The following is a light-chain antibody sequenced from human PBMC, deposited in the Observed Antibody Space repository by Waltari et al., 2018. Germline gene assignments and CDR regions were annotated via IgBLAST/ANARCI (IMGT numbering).Light chain of an antibody. Sequence: QSALTQPASVSGSPGQSITISCTGTSSDVGGYSYVSWYQQHPGEAPKLMIYDVVNRPSGVSSRFSGSRSGNTASLTISGLQAEDEADYYCSSYTSSIAYVFGTGTKVTVI. CDR3: SSYTSSIAYV. V-gene: IGLV2-14*03. CDR1: SSDVGGYSY. CDR2: DVV. J-gene: IGLJ1*01.